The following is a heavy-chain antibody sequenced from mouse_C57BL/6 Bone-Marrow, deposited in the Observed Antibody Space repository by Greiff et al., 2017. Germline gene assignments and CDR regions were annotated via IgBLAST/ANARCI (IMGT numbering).Heavy chain of an antibody. CDR1: GYTFTSYG. CDR3: AREGYGNYLYAMDY. D-gene: IGHD2-1*01. J-gene: IGHJ4*01. Sequence: QVQLKESGAELARPGASVKLSCKASGYTFTSYGISWVKQRTGQGLEWIGEIYPRSGNTYYTEKFKGKATLTSDKSSSTEYMEIRSLTSEDSAVYFCAREGYGNYLYAMDYWGQGTSVTVSS. V-gene: IGHV1-81*01. CDR2: IYPRSGNT.